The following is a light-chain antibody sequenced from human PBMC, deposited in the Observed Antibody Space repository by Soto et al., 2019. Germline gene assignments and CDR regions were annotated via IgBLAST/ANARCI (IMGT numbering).Light chain of an antibody. CDR2: GNS. CDR3: QSYDSSLSGYV. Sequence: QSVLTQPPSWSGAPGQRVTISCTGSSSNIGAGYDVHWYQQLPGTAPKLLIYGNSNRPSGVPDRFSGSKSGTSASLAITGLQAEDEADYYCQSYDSSLSGYVFGTGTKVTVL. V-gene: IGLV1-40*01. CDR1: SSNIGAGYD. J-gene: IGLJ1*01.